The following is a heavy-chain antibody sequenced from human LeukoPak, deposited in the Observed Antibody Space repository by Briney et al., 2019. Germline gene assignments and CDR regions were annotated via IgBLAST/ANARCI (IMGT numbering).Heavy chain of an antibody. V-gene: IGHV1-24*01. Sequence: PSVKLSCKVSAYTLTELSIHWVRQAPGKGLEWMGGSDPEDGEMVYAQKFQGRVTMTEDTSTDTAYMELSSLRSEDTAVYYCNALYYDSSGSDAFDIWGQGTMVSVSS. D-gene: IGHD3-22*01. CDR3: NALYYDSSGSDAFDI. J-gene: IGHJ3*02. CDR2: SDPEDGEM. CDR1: AYTLTELS.